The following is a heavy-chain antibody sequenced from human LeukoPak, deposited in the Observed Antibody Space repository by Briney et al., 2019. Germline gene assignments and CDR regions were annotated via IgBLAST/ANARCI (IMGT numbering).Heavy chain of an antibody. CDR2: ISYSGST. J-gene: IGHJ4*02. CDR1: GASISSYY. CDR3: PRSGGREGYNCDY. Sequence: SETLSLTCTVSGASISSYYWSSIRQPPGPGLEWIGYISYSGSTNYNPSLKTRVTISVDTYKNQFSLTLSSLAASHPAPHLCPRSGGREGYNCDYWGQGTLVTVSS. V-gene: IGHV4-59*01. D-gene: IGHD5-24*01.